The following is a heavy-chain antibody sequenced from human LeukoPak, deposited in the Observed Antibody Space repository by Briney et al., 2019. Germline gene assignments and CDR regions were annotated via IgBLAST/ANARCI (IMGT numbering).Heavy chain of an antibody. CDR3: AKVAHYYGSGSYYEYYFDY. CDR1: GFTFSSYG. J-gene: IGHJ4*02. CDR2: ISISGGTT. V-gene: IGHV3-23*01. D-gene: IGHD3-10*01. Sequence: GGSLRLSCATFGFTFSSYGMTWVRQAPGKGLEWVSTISISGGTTYYADSVKGRSSISRDNSKSTVYLQLNSLRAEDTAVYYCAKVAHYYGSGSYYEYYFDYWGQGTLVTVSS.